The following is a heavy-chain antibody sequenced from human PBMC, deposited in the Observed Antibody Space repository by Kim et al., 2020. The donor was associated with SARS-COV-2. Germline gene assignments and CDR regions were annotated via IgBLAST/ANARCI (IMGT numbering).Heavy chain of an antibody. CDR1: GYTFTSYG. CDR2: ISAYNGNT. CDR3: ARDIPLTTVTTDYYGMDV. D-gene: IGHD4-17*01. Sequence: ASVKVSCKASGYTFTSYGISWVRQAPGQGLEWMGWISAYNGNTNYAQKLQGRVTMTTDTSTSTAYMELRSLRSDDTAVYYCARDIPLTTVTTDYYGMDVWGQGTTVTVSS. J-gene: IGHJ6*02. V-gene: IGHV1-18*04.